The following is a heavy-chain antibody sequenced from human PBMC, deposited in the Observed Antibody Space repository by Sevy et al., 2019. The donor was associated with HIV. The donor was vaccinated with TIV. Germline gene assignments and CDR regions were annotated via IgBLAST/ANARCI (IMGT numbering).Heavy chain of an antibody. Sequence: GGSLRLSCAASEFMFSTYAMHWVRQAPGKGLEWVAVISYDGSSHYYADFVKGRFTISRDNSKNTLFLQMNSLRLEDTAFYYCARDAGYSTDWYPSDYWGQGTLVTVSS. V-gene: IGHV3-30-3*01. CDR2: ISYDGSSH. J-gene: IGHJ4*02. CDR1: EFMFSTYA. D-gene: IGHD6-19*01. CDR3: ARDAGYSTDWYPSDY.